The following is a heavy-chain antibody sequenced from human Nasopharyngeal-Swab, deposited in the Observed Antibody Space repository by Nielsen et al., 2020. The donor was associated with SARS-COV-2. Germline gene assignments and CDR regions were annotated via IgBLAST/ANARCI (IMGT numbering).Heavy chain of an antibody. CDR2: IKSKTDGGTT. CDR3: TTDLAAAGDYYYYYHMDV. D-gene: IGHD6-13*01. V-gene: IGHV3-15*01. J-gene: IGHJ6*03. CDR1: GFTFSNAW. Sequence: GESLKISCAASGFTFSNAWMSWVRQAPGKGLEWVGRIKSKTDGGTTDYAAPVKGRFTISRDDSKNTLYLQMNSLKTEDTAVYYCTTDLAAAGDYYYYYHMDVWGKGTTVTVSS.